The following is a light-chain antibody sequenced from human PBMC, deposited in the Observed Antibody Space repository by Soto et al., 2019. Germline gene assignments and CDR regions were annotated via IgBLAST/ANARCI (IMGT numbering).Light chain of an antibody. CDR2: GNS. Sequence: QLVLTQPPSVSGAPGQRVTISCTGSSSNIGAGYDVHWYQQLPGTAPKLLIYGNSNRPSGVPDRFSGSKSGTSASLAITGLQAEDEADYYCQSYDSSPSGPLYVFGTGTQLTVL. V-gene: IGLV1-40*01. CDR3: QSYDSSPSGPLYV. J-gene: IGLJ1*01. CDR1: SSNIGAGYD.